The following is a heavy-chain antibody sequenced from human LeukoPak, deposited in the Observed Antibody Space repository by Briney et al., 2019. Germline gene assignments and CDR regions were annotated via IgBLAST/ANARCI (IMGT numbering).Heavy chain of an antibody. J-gene: IGHJ3*02. Sequence: GGSLRLSCAASGFTFSSYGMHWVRQAPGKGLEWVALISFDGSNKYYADSVKGRFTISRDNSKNTLYLQMNSLRAEDTAVYYCARASSYYDILTGRDAFDIWGQGTMVTVSS. CDR2: ISFDGSNK. CDR3: ARASSYYDILTGRDAFDI. D-gene: IGHD3-9*01. V-gene: IGHV3-30*03. CDR1: GFTFSSYG.